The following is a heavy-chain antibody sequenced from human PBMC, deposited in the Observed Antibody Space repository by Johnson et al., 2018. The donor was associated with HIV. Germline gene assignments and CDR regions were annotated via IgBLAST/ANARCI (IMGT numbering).Heavy chain of an antibody. J-gene: IGHJ3*02. CDR2: ISSSTDTI. CDR3: AKSVGSWGAVAGTDAFDI. D-gene: IGHD6-19*01. Sequence: QVQLVESGGGLVKPGGSLRVSCAASGFSFSDYYMSWIRQAPGKGLEWVSYISSSTDTIYYADSVKGRFTISRDNAENTLHLEMNSLRAEDTAVYYCAKSVGSWGAVAGTDAFDIWGQGTMVTVSS. V-gene: IGHV3-11*04. CDR1: GFSFSDYY.